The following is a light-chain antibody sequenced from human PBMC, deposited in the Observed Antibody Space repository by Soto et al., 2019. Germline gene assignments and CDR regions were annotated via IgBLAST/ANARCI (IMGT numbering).Light chain of an antibody. J-gene: IGKJ3*01. CDR1: QNINNW. CDR3: QQYKTQYQN. Sequence: DIQMTQSPSTLSASVGDRVTITCRASQNINNWLAWYQQKPGKAPRILIYKASSLEGGVPSRFSGSGSGTEFALTISSLHPDDFATYYCQQYKTQYQNFGTGTDVDI. CDR2: KAS. V-gene: IGKV1-5*03.